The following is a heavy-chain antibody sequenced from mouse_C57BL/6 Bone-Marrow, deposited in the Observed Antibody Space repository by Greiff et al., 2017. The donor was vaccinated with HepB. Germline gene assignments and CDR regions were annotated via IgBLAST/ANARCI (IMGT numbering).Heavy chain of an antibody. CDR1: GYSFTGYY. Sequence: EVKLQESGPELVKPGASVKISCKASGYSFTGYYMNWVKQSPEKSLEWIGEINPSTGGTTYNQKFKAKATLTVDKSSSTAYMQLKSLTSEDSAVYYCALYYDYDAWFAYWGQGTLVTVSA. CDR3: ALYYDYDAWFAY. D-gene: IGHD2-4*01. J-gene: IGHJ3*01. CDR2: INPSTGGT. V-gene: IGHV1-42*01.